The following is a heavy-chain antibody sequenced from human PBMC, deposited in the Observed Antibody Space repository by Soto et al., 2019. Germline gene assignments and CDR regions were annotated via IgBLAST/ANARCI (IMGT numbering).Heavy chain of an antibody. V-gene: IGHV3-48*02. CDR2: ISTSSSTI. CDR3: ARAWYSRGRWFDY. CDR1: GFTFSSYN. Sequence: EVQLVESGGGLVQPGGSLRLSCAASGFTFSSYNMNWVRQAPGKGLEWVSYISTSSSTIYYADSMKGRFTISRDNAKNSLYLQMNSLRDEDTAVYYGARAWYSRGRWFDYWGQGTLVTVSS. D-gene: IGHD6-13*01. J-gene: IGHJ4*02.